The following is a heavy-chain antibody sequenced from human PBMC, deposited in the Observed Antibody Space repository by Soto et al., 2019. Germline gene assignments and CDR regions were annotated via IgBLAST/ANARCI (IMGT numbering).Heavy chain of an antibody. CDR3: ASIAVAGPFLDY. Sequence: PSETLSLTCAVYGGSFSGYYWSWIRQPPGKGLEWIGEINHSGSTNYNPSLKSRVTISVDTSKNQFSLKLSSVTAADTAVYYCASIAVAGPFLDYWGQGTLVTVSS. J-gene: IGHJ4*02. D-gene: IGHD6-19*01. CDR1: GGSFSGYY. V-gene: IGHV4-34*01. CDR2: INHSGST.